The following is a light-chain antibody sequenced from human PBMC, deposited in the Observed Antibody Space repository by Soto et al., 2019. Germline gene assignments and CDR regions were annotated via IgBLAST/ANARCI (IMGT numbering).Light chain of an antibody. Sequence: ERVMTQSQSTLSVSPGRRATLSCRASQSVNNNLAWYQQKIGQAPRVIIYGASTRATGIPARFTGSGYGTEFILTITSLQSEDSAVYYCQEYNTWPWTFGQGTKVDIK. CDR3: QEYNTWPWT. V-gene: IGKV3-15*01. CDR1: QSVNNN. CDR2: GAS. J-gene: IGKJ1*01.